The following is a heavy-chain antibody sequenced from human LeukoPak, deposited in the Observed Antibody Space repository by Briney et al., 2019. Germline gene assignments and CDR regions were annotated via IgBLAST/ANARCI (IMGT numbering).Heavy chain of an antibody. CDR1: GYSFTNHN. CDR3: ARRGYGSGNYYYPN. J-gene: IGHJ4*02. D-gene: IGHD3-10*01. Sequence: GESLMFSCTASGYSFTNHNIGGRHLTPEKGLEWMGIIYPGDSDARYSPSIQGQVTISADKSISTAYLQWSSLKASDTAMYYCARRGYGSGNYYYPNWGQGTLVTVSS. CDR2: IYPGDSDA. V-gene: IGHV5-51*07.